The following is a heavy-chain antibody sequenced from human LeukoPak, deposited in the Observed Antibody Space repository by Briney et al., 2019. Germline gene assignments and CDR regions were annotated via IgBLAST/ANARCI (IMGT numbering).Heavy chain of an antibody. CDR3: ARALVGATMVWYFDL. CDR1: GGSFSGYY. Sequence: SETLSLTCAVSGGSFSGYYWSWIRQPPGKGLEWIGEISHSGSTNYSPSLKSRVTTSVDTSKNQFSLNLSSVTAADTAVYYCARALVGATMVWYFDLWGRGPLVTVSS. J-gene: IGHJ2*01. D-gene: IGHD1-26*01. CDR2: ISHSGST. V-gene: IGHV4-34*01.